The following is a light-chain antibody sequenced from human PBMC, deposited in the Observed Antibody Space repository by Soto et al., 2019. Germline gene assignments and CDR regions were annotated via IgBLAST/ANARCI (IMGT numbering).Light chain of an antibody. Sequence: DIQMTQSPSTLSASVGDRVTITCRASQSISSWLAWYQQKPGKAPKLLIYDASNLHPGVPSRFRGSGSGTEFSFNITSLQPEDVATYYCQQYDVLPITFGQGTRLEIK. CDR3: QQYDVLPIT. V-gene: IGKV1-5*01. CDR2: DAS. CDR1: QSISSW. J-gene: IGKJ5*01.